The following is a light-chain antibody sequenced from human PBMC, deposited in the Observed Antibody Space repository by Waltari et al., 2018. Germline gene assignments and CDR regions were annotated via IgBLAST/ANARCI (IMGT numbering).Light chain of an antibody. J-gene: IGLJ2*01. Sequence: QSVLSQPPSASATPGRRVTTSCSGGAYNTGNHFLNWYHQHPGAAPKLLKYRTNHRPSGVPDRVSGAKSGPSASLAISGLRSEDEALYYCASWDGSLGGVVFGGGTKLTVL. CDR1: AYNTGNHF. V-gene: IGLV1-47*01. CDR3: ASWDGSLGGVV. CDR2: RTN.